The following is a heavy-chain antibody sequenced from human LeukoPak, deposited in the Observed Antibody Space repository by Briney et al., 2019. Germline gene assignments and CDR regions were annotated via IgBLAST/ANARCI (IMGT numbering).Heavy chain of an antibody. Sequence: PGGSLRLSCAVSAFTFSDNYMTWIRQAPGKGLESVSYISPSGTDISYADSVKGRFTISRDNAKNSLYLQMNSLRAEDTAVYYCSRDPRNLDYWGQGTLVTVSS. J-gene: IGHJ4*02. V-gene: IGHV3-11*01. CDR1: AFTFSDNY. CDR3: SRDPRNLDY. D-gene: IGHD1-14*01. CDR2: ISPSGTDI.